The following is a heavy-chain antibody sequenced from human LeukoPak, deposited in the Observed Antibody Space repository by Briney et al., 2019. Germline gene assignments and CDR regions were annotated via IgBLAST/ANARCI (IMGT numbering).Heavy chain of an antibody. CDR2: ISAYNGNT. CDR1: GYTFTGYY. J-gene: IGHJ4*02. D-gene: IGHD1-26*01. V-gene: IGHV1-18*04. CDR3: ARDEVGAKLDY. Sequence: ASVKVSCKASGYTFTGYYMHWVRQAPGQGLEWMGWISAYNGNTNYAQKLQGRVTMTTDTSTSTAYMELRSLRSDDTAVYYCARDEVGAKLDYWGQGTLVTVSS.